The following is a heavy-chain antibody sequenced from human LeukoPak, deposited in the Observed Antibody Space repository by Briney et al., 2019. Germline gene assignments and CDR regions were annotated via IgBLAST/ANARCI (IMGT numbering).Heavy chain of an antibody. CDR1: GFTFSSYS. V-gene: IGHV3-23*01. CDR2: ISGSGGST. CDR3: AKGPSRRGELLGF. D-gene: IGHD1-26*01. Sequence: PGGSLRLSCAASGFTFSSYSMNWVRQAPGKGLEWVSAISGSGGSTYYADSVKGRFTISRDNSKNTLYLQVNSLRAEDTAVYYCAKGPSRRGELLGFWGQGTLVTVSS. J-gene: IGHJ4*02.